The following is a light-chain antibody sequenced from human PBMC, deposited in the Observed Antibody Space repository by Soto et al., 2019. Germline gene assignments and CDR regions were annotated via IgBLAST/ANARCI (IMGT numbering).Light chain of an antibody. V-gene: IGKV1-9*01. J-gene: IGKJ5*01. CDR1: QGISSY. CDR3: QQVSTYPIT. CDR2: AAF. Sequence: DIQLTQSPSFLSASIGDRVTITCRASQGISSYVAWYQQKPGKAPNLLIYAAFTLQSGVPSRFSGSGSGTEFTLTISSLQPEDFATYYCQQVSTYPITFGQGTRLEIK.